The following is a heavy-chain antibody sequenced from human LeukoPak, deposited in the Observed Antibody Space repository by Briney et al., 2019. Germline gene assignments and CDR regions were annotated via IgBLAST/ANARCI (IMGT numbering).Heavy chain of an antibody. D-gene: IGHD3-22*01. CDR2: ISRKTAGETT. J-gene: IGHJ4*02. V-gene: IGHV3-15*01. Sequence: KAAGSLRLSCAASGFTFTNAWMSWVRQAPGKGLEWVGRISRKTAGETTDYAAPVKGRFTISRDDSTNALYLQMVSLKTEDTAVYYCTTVGLSGYYDSRGYYYFDYWGQGTLVTVAS. CDR1: GFTFTNAW. CDR3: TTVGLSGYYDSRGYYYFDY.